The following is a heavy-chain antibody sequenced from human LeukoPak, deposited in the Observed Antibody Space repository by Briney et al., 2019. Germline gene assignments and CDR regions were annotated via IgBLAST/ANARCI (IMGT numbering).Heavy chain of an antibody. Sequence: GGSLRLSCAASGFAFSDYYMSWIRQAPGRGPEWVSYISTSGSSTNYADSVKGRFTISRDNAKNSLYLQMDRLRAEDTAVYYCARVPGRYAFDFWGQGTMVTVSS. V-gene: IGHV3-11*03. J-gene: IGHJ3*01. CDR1: GFAFSDYY. D-gene: IGHD2-15*01. CDR3: ARVPGRYAFDF. CDR2: ISTSGSST.